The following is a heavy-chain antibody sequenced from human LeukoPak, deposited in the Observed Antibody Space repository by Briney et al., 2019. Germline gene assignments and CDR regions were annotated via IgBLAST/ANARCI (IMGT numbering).Heavy chain of an antibody. D-gene: IGHD1-1*01. CDR2: IRSSNNYI. V-gene: IGHV3-21*01. CDR1: GFDFSSYS. J-gene: IGHJ4*02. CDR3: AREGVPDLRAVLDY. Sequence: GGSLRLSCAVSGFDFSSYSMNWVRQAPGKGLEWVACIRSSNNYIYYADSVKGRFTISRDNAKNSLYLHMNSLRAEDTAVYYCAREGVPDLRAVLDYWGQGTLVTVSS.